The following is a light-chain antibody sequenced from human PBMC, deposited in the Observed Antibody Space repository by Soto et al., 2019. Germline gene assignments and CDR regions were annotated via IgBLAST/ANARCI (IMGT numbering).Light chain of an antibody. Sequence: EIVLTQSPGTLSLSPGERATLSCRASQSVSSSYLAWYQQKPSPAPRLLISGASSRATGIPDRFSGSGSGTALGITISRLEPEDFAVYYCQQYGRSPLTFGGGTKVEIK. CDR2: GAS. V-gene: IGKV3-20*01. J-gene: IGKJ4*01. CDR3: QQYGRSPLT. CDR1: QSVSSSY.